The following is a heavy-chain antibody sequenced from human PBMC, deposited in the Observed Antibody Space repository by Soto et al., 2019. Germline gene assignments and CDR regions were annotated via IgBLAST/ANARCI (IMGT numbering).Heavy chain of an antibody. D-gene: IGHD3-9*01. CDR2: ISADNGNT. V-gene: IGHV1-18*01. Sequence: ASVKVSCKASGYTFTTYGISWVRQAPGQGLEWMGWISADNGNTNYAQKLQGRVTMTTDTSTSTAYMELRSLRSDDTAVYYCARTVVNILNGSRIEYWGQGTRVNVSS. J-gene: IGHJ4*02. CDR3: ARTVVNILNGSRIEY. CDR1: GYTFTTYG.